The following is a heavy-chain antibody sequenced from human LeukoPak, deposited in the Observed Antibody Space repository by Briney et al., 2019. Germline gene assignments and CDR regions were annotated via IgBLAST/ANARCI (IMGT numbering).Heavy chain of an antibody. V-gene: IGHV3-23*01. CDR1: GFTFSSYA. Sequence: GGSLRLSCAASGFTFSSYAMSWVRQAPGKGLEWVSGVSGSGGSTYYADSVKGRFTISRDNAKNSLYLQMNSLRDEDTAVYYCARVIGSYGDSAYWGQGTLVTVSS. CDR3: ARVIGSYGDSAY. D-gene: IGHD4-17*01. CDR2: VSGSGGST. J-gene: IGHJ4*02.